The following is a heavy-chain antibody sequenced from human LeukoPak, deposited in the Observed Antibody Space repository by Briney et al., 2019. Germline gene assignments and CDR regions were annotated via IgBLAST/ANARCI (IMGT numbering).Heavy chain of an antibody. D-gene: IGHD3-3*01. CDR1: GGSISSGGYY. CDR3: ARDGITIFGARFDP. V-gene: IGHV4-31*03. J-gene: IGHJ5*02. Sequence: SQTLSLTCTVSGGSISSGGYYWSWIRQHPGKGLEWIGYIYYSGSTYYNPSLKSRVTISVDRSKNQFSLKLSSVTAADTAVYYCARDGITIFGARFDPWGQGTLVTVSS. CDR2: IYYSGST.